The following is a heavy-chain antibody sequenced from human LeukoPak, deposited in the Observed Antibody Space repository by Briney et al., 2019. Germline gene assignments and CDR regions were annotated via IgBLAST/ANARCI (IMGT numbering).Heavy chain of an antibody. CDR1: GFTFSSYS. J-gene: IGHJ4*02. CDR3: ARVLHKRNYDSSVYYGY. CDR2: ISNSSSTI. D-gene: IGHD3-22*01. Sequence: PGGSLRLSCAASGFTFSSYSMNWVRQAPGKGLEWVSYISNSSSTIYYADSVKGRFTISRDNAKNSLDLQLNSLRAEDTAVYYCARVLHKRNYDSSVYYGYWGQGTLVTVSS. V-gene: IGHV3-48*01.